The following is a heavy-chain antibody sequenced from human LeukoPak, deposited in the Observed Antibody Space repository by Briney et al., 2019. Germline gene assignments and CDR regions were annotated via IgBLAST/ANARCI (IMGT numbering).Heavy chain of an antibody. V-gene: IGHV3-48*01. J-gene: IGHJ6*02. CDR1: GFTFSSYS. Sequence: PGGSLRLSCAASGFTFSSYSMNWVRQAPGKGLEWVSYISSSSSTIYYADSVKGRFTISRDNAKNSLYLQMNSLRAEDTAVYYCARRQGGVVDLEGPYYYYGMDVWGQGTTVTVSS. CDR2: ISSSSSTI. D-gene: IGHD2-15*01. CDR3: ARRQGGVVDLEGPYYYYGMDV.